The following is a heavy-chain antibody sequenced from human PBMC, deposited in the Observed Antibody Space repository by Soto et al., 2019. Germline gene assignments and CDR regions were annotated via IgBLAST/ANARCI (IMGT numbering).Heavy chain of an antibody. CDR1: GITFSTYR. CDR2: IKIDGTVT. D-gene: IGHD3-3*01. V-gene: IGHV3-74*01. J-gene: IGHJ4*02. Sequence: EVQLVESGGGLVQPGGSLRLSCVVSGITFSTYRMHWVRQAPGKGLVWVSHIKIDGTVTHYTDSVRGRFTISRDNTKNTLVLQMNRLRAEDTAVYYCARENYDFWSGYYLDYWGQGALVGVCS. CDR3: ARENYDFWSGYYLDY.